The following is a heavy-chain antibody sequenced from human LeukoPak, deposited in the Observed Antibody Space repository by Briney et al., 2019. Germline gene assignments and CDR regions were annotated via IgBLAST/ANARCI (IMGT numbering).Heavy chain of an antibody. J-gene: IGHJ6*03. CDR2: ISGGGSSK. Sequence: PGGSLRLSCAASGFTFSSYAMSWVRQAPGKGLEWVAAISGGGSSKYYADSVKGRFTISRDNSKNTLYLQMNSLRAEDTAVYYCAKGRGDGGEAGSHYYYYYLDVWGKGTTVTVSS. CDR3: AKGRGDGGEAGSHYYYYYLDV. D-gene: IGHD2-21*01. CDR1: GFTFSSYA. V-gene: IGHV3-23*01.